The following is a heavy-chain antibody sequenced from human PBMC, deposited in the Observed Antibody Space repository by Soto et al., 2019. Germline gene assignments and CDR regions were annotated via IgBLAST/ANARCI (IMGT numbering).Heavy chain of an antibody. CDR3: ARQNGSSWYGYYYYYYGMDV. CDR1: GYSFTSYW. J-gene: IGHJ6*02. CDR2: IDPSDSYT. D-gene: IGHD6-13*01. Sequence: GESLKISCKGSGYSFTSYWISWVRQMPGKGLEWMGRIDPSDSYTNYSPSFQVHVTISADKSISTAYLQWSSLKASDTAMYYCARQNGSSWYGYYYYYYGMDVWGQGTTVTVSS. V-gene: IGHV5-10-1*01.